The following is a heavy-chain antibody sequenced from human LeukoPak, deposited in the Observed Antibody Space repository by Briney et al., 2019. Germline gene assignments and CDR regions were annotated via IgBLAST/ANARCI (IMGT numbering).Heavy chain of an antibody. CDR3: SGSGSLPTTYYYYMDV. Sequence: PGGSLRLSCAASGFTFSGYGMHWVRQAPGKGLEWVAFIRYDGSNKYYADSVKGRFTISRDNSKNTLYLQMNSLRAEDTAVYYCSGSGSLPTTYYYYMDVWGKGTTVTVSS. D-gene: IGHD3-22*01. V-gene: IGHV3-30*02. J-gene: IGHJ6*03. CDR1: GFTFSGYG. CDR2: IRYDGSNK.